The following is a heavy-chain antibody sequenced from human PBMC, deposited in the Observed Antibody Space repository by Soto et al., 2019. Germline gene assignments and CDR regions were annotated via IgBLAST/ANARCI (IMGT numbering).Heavy chain of an antibody. J-gene: IGHJ6*04. D-gene: IGHD3-16*01. CDR3: ARQGITLYYYGMDV. CDR1: GYSFTSYW. Sequence: GESLKISCKGSGYSFTSYWISWVRQMPGKGLERMGRIDPSDSYTNYSPSFQGHVTISADKSISTAYLQWSSLKASDTAMYYCARQGITLYYYGMDVWGKGTTVTVSS. V-gene: IGHV5-10-1*01. CDR2: IDPSDSYT.